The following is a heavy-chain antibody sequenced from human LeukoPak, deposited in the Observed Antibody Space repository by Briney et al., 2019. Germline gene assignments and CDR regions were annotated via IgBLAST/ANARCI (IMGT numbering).Heavy chain of an antibody. D-gene: IGHD3-3*01. Sequence: SETLSLTCSVSGGAISSYFWSWIRQPPGKGLEWIGYIYHSGSTNYNPSLKSRVTISVDTSKNQLSLKLRSVTAADTAVYYCARGGVLRLPGGSEGYFDNWGQGTLVTVSS. CDR1: GGAISSYF. V-gene: IGHV4-59*01. CDR2: IYHSGST. CDR3: ARGGVLRLPGGSEGYFDN. J-gene: IGHJ4*02.